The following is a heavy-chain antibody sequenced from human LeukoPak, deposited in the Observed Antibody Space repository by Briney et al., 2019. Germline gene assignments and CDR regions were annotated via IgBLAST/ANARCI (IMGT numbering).Heavy chain of an antibody. D-gene: IGHD5-18*01. CDR2: ISSNGGST. V-gene: IGHV3-64*01. J-gene: IGHJ4*02. CDR3: ARSEGRGYSYGPWSLSFDY. Sequence: GGSLRLSCAASGFTFSSYAMHWVRQAPGKGLEYVSAISSNGGSTYYANSVRGRFTISRDNSKNTLYLQMGSLRAEDMAVYYCARSEGRGYSYGPWSLSFDYWGQGTLVTVSS. CDR1: GFTFSSYA.